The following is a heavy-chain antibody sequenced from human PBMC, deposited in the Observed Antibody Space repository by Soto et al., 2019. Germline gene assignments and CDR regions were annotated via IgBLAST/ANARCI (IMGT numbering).Heavy chain of an antibody. CDR2: ISGSGGST. D-gene: IGHD2-2*01. V-gene: IGHV3-23*01. J-gene: IGHJ6*02. Sequence: GGSLRLSCAASGFTFSSYAMRWVRQAPGKGLEWVSAISGSGGSTYYADSVKGRFTISRDNSKNTLYLQMNSLRAEDTAVYYCAKAQVPAAMFRKGRTNPQSHYYGMDVWGQGTTVTVSS. CDR3: AKAQVPAAMFRKGRTNPQSHYYGMDV. CDR1: GFTFSSYA.